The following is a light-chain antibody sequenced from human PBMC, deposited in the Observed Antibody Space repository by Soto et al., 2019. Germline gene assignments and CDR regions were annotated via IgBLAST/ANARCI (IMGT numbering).Light chain of an antibody. J-gene: IGKJ4*01. CDR2: KAS. CDR3: QQYNTYPLT. V-gene: IGKV1-5*03. Sequence: DIQMTQSPSTLSASVGDRVTITCRASQSISTSLAWYQQKPGKAPKLLIYKASSLEGGVPSRFSGSGSGTEFNITISSLQPDDFATYYCQQYNTYPLTFGGGTTVEIK. CDR1: QSISTS.